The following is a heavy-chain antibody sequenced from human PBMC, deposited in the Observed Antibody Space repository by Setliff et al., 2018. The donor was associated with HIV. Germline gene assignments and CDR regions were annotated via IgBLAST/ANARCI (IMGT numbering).Heavy chain of an antibody. CDR1: GGSFSGYY. CDR3: ARGSSNTWYYYFDS. V-gene: IGHV4-34*01. D-gene: IGHD6-13*01. J-gene: IGHJ4*02. CDR2: INHSGST. Sequence: PSETLSLTCAVYGGSFSGYYWSWIRQPPGKGLEWIGEINHSGSTNYNPSLKSRVTISVDTSKNQLSLKLSSVTAADTAVYYCARGSSNTWYYYFDSWGQGALVTVSS.